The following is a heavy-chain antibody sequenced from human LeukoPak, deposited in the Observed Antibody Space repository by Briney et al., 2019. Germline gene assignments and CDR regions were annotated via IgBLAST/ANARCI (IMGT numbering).Heavy chain of an antibody. V-gene: IGHV3-21*01. Sequence: GGSLRLSCAASGFTFSSYSMNWVRQAPGKGLEWVSSISSSSSYIYYADSVKGRFTISRDNAKNSLYLQMNSLRAEDTAVYYCASDFWSGYLTAYYYYYMDVWGKGTTVTVSS. CDR1: GFTFSSYS. CDR2: ISSSSSYI. J-gene: IGHJ6*03. D-gene: IGHD3-3*01. CDR3: ASDFWSGYLTAYYYYYMDV.